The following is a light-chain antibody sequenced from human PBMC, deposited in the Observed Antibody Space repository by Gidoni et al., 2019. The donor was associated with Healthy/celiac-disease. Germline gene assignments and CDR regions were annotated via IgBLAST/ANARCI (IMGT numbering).Light chain of an antibody. J-gene: IGKJ1*01. V-gene: IGKV4-1*01. CDR1: QSVLYSSNNKNY. Sequence: IVMTQSQASLAVSLGERATINCKSSQSVLYSSNNKNYLAWYQQKPGQPPKLLIYWASTRESGVPDRFSGSGSGTDFTLTISSLQAEDVAVYYCQQYYSTPLTFGQGTKVEIK. CDR3: QQYYSTPLT. CDR2: WAS.